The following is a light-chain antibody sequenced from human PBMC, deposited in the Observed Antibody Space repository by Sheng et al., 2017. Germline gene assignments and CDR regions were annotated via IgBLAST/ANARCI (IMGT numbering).Light chain of an antibody. CDR2: KAS. Sequence: DIQMTQSPSALSASVGDRVTITCRASQRIDSWLAWFQQKPGKAPTLLIFKASTLQSAVPSRFSGSQSGTDFTLIISSLQPDDFATYYCQQYHTYPWTFGQGTRVE. J-gene: IGKJ1*01. V-gene: IGKV1-5*03. CDR3: QQYHTYPWT. CDR1: QRIDSW.